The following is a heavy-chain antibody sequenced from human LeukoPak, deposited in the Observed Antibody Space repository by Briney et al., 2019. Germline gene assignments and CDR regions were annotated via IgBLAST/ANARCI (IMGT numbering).Heavy chain of an antibody. J-gene: IGHJ4*02. D-gene: IGHD1-1*01. CDR2: ISGSSSYK. CDR3: AREGGWNDFDY. Sequence: PGGSLRLSCAASGFTFSSYSMNWVRQAPGKGLEWVSSISGSSSYKYYADSVKGRFTISRDNAKNSLYLQMNSLRADDTAIYYCAREGGWNDFDYWGQGTLVTVSS. V-gene: IGHV3-21*01. CDR1: GFTFSSYS.